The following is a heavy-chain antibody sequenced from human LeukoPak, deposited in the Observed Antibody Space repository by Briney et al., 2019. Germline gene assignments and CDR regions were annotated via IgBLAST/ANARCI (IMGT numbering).Heavy chain of an antibody. D-gene: IGHD5-12*01. CDR1: GFTFSSYS. J-gene: IGHJ4*02. Sequence: GGSLRLSCAASGFTFSSYSMNWVRQAPGKGLEWVANIKQDGSEKYYVDSVKGRFTISRDNAKNSLYLQMNSLRAEDTAVYYCARSLFVDKADYWGQGTLVTVSS. CDR2: IKQDGSEK. V-gene: IGHV3-7*01. CDR3: ARSLFVDKADY.